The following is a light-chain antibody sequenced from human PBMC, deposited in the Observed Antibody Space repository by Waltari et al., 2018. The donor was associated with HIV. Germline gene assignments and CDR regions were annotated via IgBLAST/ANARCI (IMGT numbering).Light chain of an antibody. CDR3: QTWGTGFLV. J-gene: IGLJ2*01. CDR2: LNGDGRN. CDR1: SGHSRYA. Sequence: QLVLTQSPSASASLGASVKLTCTLSSGHSRYAIAWHQHQPEKGPRFLMRLNGDGRNITGDGIPDRFSGSSSWTERYLTISSLQSDDEADYYCQTWGTGFLVFGGGTKLTVL. V-gene: IGLV4-69*01.